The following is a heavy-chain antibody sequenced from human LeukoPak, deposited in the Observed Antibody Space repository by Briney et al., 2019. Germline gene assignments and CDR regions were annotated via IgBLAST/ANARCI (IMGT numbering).Heavy chain of an antibody. CDR2: IIPIFGTA. CDR3: ARSGSYYFTSGWFDP. D-gene: IGHD1-26*01. CDR1: GGTFSSYA. V-gene: IGHV1-69*05. Sequence: SVKVSCKASGGTFSSYAISWVRQAPGQGLEWMGGIIPIFGTANYAQKFQGRVTMTRDTSISTAYMELSRLRSDDTAVYYCARSGSYYFTSGWFDPWGQGTLVTVSS. J-gene: IGHJ5*02.